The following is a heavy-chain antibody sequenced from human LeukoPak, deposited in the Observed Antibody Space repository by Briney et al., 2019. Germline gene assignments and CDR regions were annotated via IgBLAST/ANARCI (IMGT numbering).Heavy chain of an antibody. J-gene: IGHJ4*02. D-gene: IGHD2-15*01. Sequence: PGGSLTLSCAASGFTFSDYYMSWIRQAPGKGLEWVSYISSGGSTIYYADSVKGRFTTSRDNARNSLYLQMNSLRAEDTAVYYCAGYCSGGSCNAAGYWGQGTLVTVSS. CDR2: ISSGGSTI. CDR3: AGYCSGGSCNAAGY. V-gene: IGHV3-11*01. CDR1: GFTFSDYY.